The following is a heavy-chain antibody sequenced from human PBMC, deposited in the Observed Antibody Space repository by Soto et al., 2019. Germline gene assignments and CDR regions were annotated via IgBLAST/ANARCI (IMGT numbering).Heavy chain of an antibody. CDR3: ARDRLELGRHGMDV. Sequence: QVQLVESGGGVVQPGRSLRLSCAASGFTFSSYGMHWVRQAPGKGLEWVAVISYDGSNKYYADSVKGRFTISRDNSKNPLYLQMNSLRAEDTAVYYCARDRLELGRHGMDVWGQGSTVTVSS. CDR1: GFTFSSYG. CDR2: ISYDGSNK. V-gene: IGHV3-30*03. D-gene: IGHD1-7*01. J-gene: IGHJ6*02.